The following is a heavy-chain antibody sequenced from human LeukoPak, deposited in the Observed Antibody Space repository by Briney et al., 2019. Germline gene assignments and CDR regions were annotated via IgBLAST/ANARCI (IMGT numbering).Heavy chain of an antibody. D-gene: IGHD2-15*01. V-gene: IGHV3-7*03. J-gene: IGHJ1*01. CDR3: ARSPRYCSGGSCYSWYFQH. CDR2: IKQDGSEK. Sequence: GGSLRLSCAASGFTFSSYVMSWVRQAPGKGLEWVANIKQDGSEKYYVDSVKGRFTISRDNAKNSLYLQMNSLRAEDTAVYYCARSPRYCSGGSCYSWYFQHWGQGTLVTVSS. CDR1: GFTFSSYV.